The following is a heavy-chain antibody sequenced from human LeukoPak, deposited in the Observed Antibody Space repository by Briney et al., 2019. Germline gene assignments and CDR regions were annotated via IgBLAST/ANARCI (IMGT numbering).Heavy chain of an antibody. D-gene: IGHD1-26*01. CDR1: GFTFSSYS. CDR2: ISSSSSYI. J-gene: IGHJ3*02. V-gene: IGHV3-21*01. Sequence: GGSLRLSCAASGFTFSSYSMNWVRQAPGKWLEWVSSISSSSSYIYYADSVKGRFTISRDNAKNSLYLQMNSLRAEDTAVYYCARGGGSYFDDAFDIWGQGTMVTVSS. CDR3: ARGGGSYFDDAFDI.